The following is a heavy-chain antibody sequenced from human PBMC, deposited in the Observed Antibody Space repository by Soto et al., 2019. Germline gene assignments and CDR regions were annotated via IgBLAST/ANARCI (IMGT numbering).Heavy chain of an antibody. CDR2: ISAYNGHT. J-gene: IGHJ5*02. CDR3: ARDLASAGTTWFDT. CDR1: GYTFASYG. Sequence: QVQLVQSGAEVKKPGASVKVSCKASGYTFASYGISWVRQAPGQGLEWMGWISAYNGHTYYPQKPQGRVTMTTEISTSTASMELRGLSSVDTAVYYCARDLASAGTTWFDTWGQGTLVTVSS. V-gene: IGHV1-18*01. D-gene: IGHD6-13*01.